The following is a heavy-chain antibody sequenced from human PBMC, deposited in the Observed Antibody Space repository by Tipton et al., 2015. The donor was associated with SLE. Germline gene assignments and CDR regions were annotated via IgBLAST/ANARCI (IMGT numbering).Heavy chain of an antibody. D-gene: IGHD2/OR15-2a*01. CDR3: VGGKGDFADDNWFDS. V-gene: IGHV3-74*01. CDR1: GFTLSGFW. CDR2: IKSDGRTT. J-gene: IGHJ5*01. Sequence: SLRLSCTASGFTLSGFWMHWVRQVPGKGLLWVSRIKSDGRTTDYAASVRGRFTISRDTARNTLHLQMNSLRADDTAVYYCVGGKGDFADDNWFDSWGQGTLVTVSS.